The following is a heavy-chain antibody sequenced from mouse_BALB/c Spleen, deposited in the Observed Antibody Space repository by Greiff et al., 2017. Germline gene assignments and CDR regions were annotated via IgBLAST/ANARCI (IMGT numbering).Heavy chain of an antibody. CDR2: IAPGSGST. V-gene: IGHV1S41*01. CDR1: GYTFTSYW. CDR3: ARENKYGLRYAMDY. D-gene: IGHD2-10*02. Sequence: DLVKPGASVKLSCKASGYTFTSYWINWIKQRPGQGLEWIGRIAPGSGSTYYNEMFKGKATLTVDTSSSTAYIQLSSLSSEDSAVYFCARENKYGLRYAMDYWGQGTSVTVSS. J-gene: IGHJ4*01.